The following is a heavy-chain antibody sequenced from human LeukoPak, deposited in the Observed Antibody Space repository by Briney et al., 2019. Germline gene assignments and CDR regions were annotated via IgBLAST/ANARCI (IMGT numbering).Heavy chain of an antibody. CDR3: ARGTPYDSSGYYYGRPSGFDY. CDR2: IYYSGST. CDR1: GGSTSSYY. D-gene: IGHD3-22*01. J-gene: IGHJ4*02. Sequence: SETLSLTCTVSGGSTSSYYWSWIRQPPGKGLEWIGYIYYSGSTNYNPSLKSRVTISVDTSKNQFSLKLSSVTAADTAVYYCARGTPYDSSGYYYGRPSGFDYWGQGTLVTVSS. V-gene: IGHV4-59*01.